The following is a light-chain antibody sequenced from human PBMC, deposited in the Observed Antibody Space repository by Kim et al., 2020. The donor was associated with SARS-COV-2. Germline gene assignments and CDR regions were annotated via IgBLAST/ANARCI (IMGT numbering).Light chain of an antibody. CDR3: QAWDSSNVV. J-gene: IGLJ2*01. CDR1: KLGDKY. V-gene: IGLV3-1*01. Sequence: SYELTQPPSVSVSPGQTASITCSGDKLGDKYACWYQQQPGQSPVLVIYQDSKRPSGIPERFSGSNSGNTATLTISGTQAMDEADYYCQAWDSSNVVFGGGIHLTVL. CDR2: QDS.